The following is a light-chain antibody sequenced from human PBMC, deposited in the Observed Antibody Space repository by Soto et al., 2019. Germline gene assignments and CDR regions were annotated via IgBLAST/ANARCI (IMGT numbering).Light chain of an antibody. CDR3: SSYTSSSGV. J-gene: IGLJ1*01. Sequence: LAQPASVSGSPGQSITISCTGTSSDVGGYNYVSWYQQHPGKAPKLMIYEVSNRPSGVSNRFSGSKSGNTASLTISGLQAEDEADYYCSSYTSSSGVFGTGTKVTVL. V-gene: IGLV2-14*01. CDR1: SSDVGGYNY. CDR2: EVS.